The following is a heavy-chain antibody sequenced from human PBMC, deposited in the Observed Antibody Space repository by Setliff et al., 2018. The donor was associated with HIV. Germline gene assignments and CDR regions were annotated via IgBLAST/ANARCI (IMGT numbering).Heavy chain of an antibody. D-gene: IGHD6-13*01. J-gene: IGHJ3*02. CDR2: IDPNSGDT. CDR3: ARAAGYSSSWHRYAFEI. CDR1: GYTFTGYY. Sequence: AASVKVSCKASGYTFTGYYLHWVRQAPGQGLEWMGWIDPNSGDTNYEQKFQGRVSMTRDTSISTVYMELSGLRSDDTAVYYCARAAGYSSSWHRYAFEIWGQGTMVTVSS. V-gene: IGHV1-2*02.